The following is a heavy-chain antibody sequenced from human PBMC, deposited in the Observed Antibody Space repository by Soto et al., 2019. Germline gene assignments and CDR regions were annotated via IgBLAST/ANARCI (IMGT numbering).Heavy chain of an antibody. CDR1: GGTFSSYA. CDR3: AREGRHLDY. Sequence: QVQLVQSGAEVQRPGSSVKVSCKASGGTFSSYAISWVRQAPGQGLEWMGGINPIFGTPHYAQKYQGRVTITADTFTNTADMELTRRTSVGTAVYFCAREGRHLDYWAQGPLVTVSS. V-gene: IGHV1-69*06. J-gene: IGHJ4*02. CDR2: INPIFGTP.